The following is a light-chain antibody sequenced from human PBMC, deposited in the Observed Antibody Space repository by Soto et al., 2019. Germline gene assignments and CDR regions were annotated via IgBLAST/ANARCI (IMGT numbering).Light chain of an antibody. CDR3: QHYGSSPPLT. CDR1: QSVSSNY. J-gene: IGKJ4*01. Sequence: EIVLTQSPGTLSLSPGESATLSCRASQSVSSNYLAWYQQKPGQAPRLLIYGTSRRATGIPDRFSGSGSGTDFTLTISRLDPEDFAVYYCQHYGSSPPLTFGGGTKVEIK. V-gene: IGKV3-20*01. CDR2: GTS.